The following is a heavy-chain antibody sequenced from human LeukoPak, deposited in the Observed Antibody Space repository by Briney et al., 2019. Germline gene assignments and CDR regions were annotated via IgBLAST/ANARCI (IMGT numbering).Heavy chain of an antibody. D-gene: IGHD6-19*01. CDR3: AKDPGDKAVDRWFDP. Sequence: GGSLRLSCAASGFTFSSYAMHWVRQAPGKGLEWVANIKEDGSDKYYVDSVKGRFSISRDNAKNSLYLQMSSLRAEDTAVYYCAKDPGDKAVDRWFDPWGQGTLVTVSS. CDR1: GFTFSSYA. V-gene: IGHV3-7*03. CDR2: IKEDGSDK. J-gene: IGHJ5*02.